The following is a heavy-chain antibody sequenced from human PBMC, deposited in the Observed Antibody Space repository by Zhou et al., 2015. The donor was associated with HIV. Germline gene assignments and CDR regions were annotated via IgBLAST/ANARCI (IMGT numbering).Heavy chain of an antibody. Sequence: QVQLVQSGAEVKKPGSSVKVSCKASGGTFSSYAISWVRQAPGQGLEWMGGIIPIFGTANYAQKFQGRVTITADESTSTAYMELSSLRSEDTAVYYCARGNPPDYDSSSVTPVGSFDYVGQGTLVTVSS. CDR3: ARGNPPDYDSSSVTPVGSFDY. CDR2: IIPIFGTA. D-gene: IGHD3-22*01. V-gene: IGHV1-69*01. CDR1: GGTFSSYA. J-gene: IGHJ4*02.